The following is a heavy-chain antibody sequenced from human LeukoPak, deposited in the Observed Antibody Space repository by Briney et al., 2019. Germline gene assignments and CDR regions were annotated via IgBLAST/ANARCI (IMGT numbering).Heavy chain of an antibody. J-gene: IGHJ4*02. CDR3: TTDSTLYTVTTD. D-gene: IGHD4-17*01. V-gene: IGHV3-15*01. Sequence: MAGGSLRLSCAASGFTFSNAWMSWVRQAPGKGLEWVGRIKSKTDGGTTDYAAPVKGRFTISRDDSKNTLYLQMNSLKTEDTAVYYCTTDSTLYTVTTDWGQGTLVTVSS. CDR1: GFTFSNAW. CDR2: IKSKTDGGTT.